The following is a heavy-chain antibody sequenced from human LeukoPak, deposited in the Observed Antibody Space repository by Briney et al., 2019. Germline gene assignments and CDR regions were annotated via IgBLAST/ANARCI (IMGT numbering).Heavy chain of an antibody. D-gene: IGHD1-26*01. Sequence: SETLSLTCTVSGGSIISSSYYWGWIRQPPGKGLEWIGSIYYGGSTYYNPSLKSRVTISVDTSKNQFSLKLSSVTAADTAVYYCARRQRGGSSSGHHDYWGQGTLVTVSS. J-gene: IGHJ4*02. CDR2: IYYGGST. CDR3: ARRQRGGSSSGHHDY. CDR1: GGSIISSSYY. V-gene: IGHV4-39*01.